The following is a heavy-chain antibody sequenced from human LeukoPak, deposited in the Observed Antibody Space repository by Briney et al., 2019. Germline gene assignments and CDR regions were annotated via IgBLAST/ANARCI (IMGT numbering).Heavy chain of an antibody. CDR2: INTDGSST. V-gene: IGHV3-74*01. CDR3: ASVPSSSGWYEIDY. J-gene: IGHJ4*02. Sequence: HTGGSLRLSCAASGFTFSSYWMHWVRQAPGKGLVWVSRINTDGSSTSYADSVKGRFTISRDNAKNTLYLQMNSLRAEDTAVYYCASVPSSSGWYEIDYWGQGTLVTVSS. D-gene: IGHD6-19*01. CDR1: GFTFSSYW.